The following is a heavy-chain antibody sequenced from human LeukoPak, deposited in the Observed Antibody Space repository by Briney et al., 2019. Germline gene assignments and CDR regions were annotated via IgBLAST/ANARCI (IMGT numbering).Heavy chain of an antibody. CDR1: GFTFSTYD. CDR3: TRGAGWLIDY. D-gene: IGHD3-16*01. Sequence: GGSLRLSCVASGFTFSTYDMHWVRQPPGKGLEWVSAIGTAGDTYYPGSVRGRFITSRENAKNSLYLQMNSLRAGDTAVYYCTRGAGWLIDYWGQGILVTVSS. CDR2: IGTAGDT. V-gene: IGHV3-13*01. J-gene: IGHJ4*02.